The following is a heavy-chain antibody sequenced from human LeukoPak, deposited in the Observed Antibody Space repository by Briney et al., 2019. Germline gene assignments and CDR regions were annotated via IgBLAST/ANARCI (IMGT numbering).Heavy chain of an antibody. J-gene: IGHJ4*02. D-gene: IGHD1-26*01. CDR3: AKDLGRYRNNYFDY. CDR1: GFTFNSCA. V-gene: IGHV3-23*01. Sequence: GGSLRLSCAASGFTFNSCAMSWVRHAPGEGLEWVATISGGGGATYYADSVKGRFTISRDDSKNTLYLQMNSLRDEDTAVYYCAKDLGRYRNNYFDYWGQGTLVTVSS. CDR2: ISGGGGAT.